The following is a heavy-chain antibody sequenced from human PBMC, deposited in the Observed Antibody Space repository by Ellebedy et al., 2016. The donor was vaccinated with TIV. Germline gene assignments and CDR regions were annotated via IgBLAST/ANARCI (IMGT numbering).Heavy chain of an antibody. J-gene: IGHJ4*02. D-gene: IGHD3-10*01. CDR1: GGTFSTYA. V-gene: IGHV1-69*13. Sequence: AASVKVSCKASGGTFSTYAVNWVRQAPGQGLEWMGGIIPIFASANYAQRFQGRVTITADESTGTAYMELSSLISEDTAMYYCATCDSGSHSYYYDHWGQGTLVTVSS. CDR3: ATCDSGSHSYYYDH. CDR2: IIPIFASA.